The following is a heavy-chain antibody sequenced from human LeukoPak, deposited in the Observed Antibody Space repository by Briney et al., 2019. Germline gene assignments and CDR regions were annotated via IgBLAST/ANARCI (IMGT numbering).Heavy chain of an antibody. CDR1: GYTFTGYY. D-gene: IGHD2-15*01. CDR2: ISGYNGNT. J-gene: IGHJ4*02. CDR3: ARADYCSGGSCCSGNFDY. V-gene: IGHV1-18*04. Sequence: ASVKVSCKASGYTFTGYYMHWVRQAPGQGLEWMGWISGYNGNTKYAQKLQGRVTMTTDTSTSTAYMELRSLRSDDTAVYYCARADYCSGGSCCSGNFDYWGQGTLVTVSS.